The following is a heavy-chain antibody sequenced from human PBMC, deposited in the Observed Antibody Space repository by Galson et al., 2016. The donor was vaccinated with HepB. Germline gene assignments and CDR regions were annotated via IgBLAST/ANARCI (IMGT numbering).Heavy chain of an antibody. CDR3: ARFGGSLGMDV. J-gene: IGHJ6*02. CDR2: IWYDGSNK. D-gene: IGHD2-15*01. V-gene: IGHV3-33*01. CDR1: GFTFSDFG. Sequence: SLRLPCAASGFTFSDFGMHWVRQAPGKGLKWVALIWYDGSNKHYADSVKGRFTISRDNSKNTLYLQMNSLTAEDTAVYYCARFGGSLGMDVWGQGTTVTVAS.